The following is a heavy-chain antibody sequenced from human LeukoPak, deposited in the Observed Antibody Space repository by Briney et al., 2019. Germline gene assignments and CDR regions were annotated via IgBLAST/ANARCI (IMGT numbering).Heavy chain of an antibody. Sequence: KPSETLSLTCTVSGGSITSYYWSWIRQPPGKGLEWIGYIYCSGSTNYNPSLKSRVTISVDTSKNQFSLKLSSVTAADTSVYYCARSPLWFGEMDYWGQGTLVTVSS. CDR2: IYCSGST. J-gene: IGHJ4*02. CDR1: GGSITSYY. V-gene: IGHV4-59*01. D-gene: IGHD3-10*01. CDR3: ARSPLWFGEMDY.